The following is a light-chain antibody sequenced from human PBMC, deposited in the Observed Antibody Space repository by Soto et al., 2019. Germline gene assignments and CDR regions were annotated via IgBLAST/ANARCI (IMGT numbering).Light chain of an antibody. Sequence: EIVMTQSPATLSVSPVERVTLSCMAAQSVGTRLAWYQHKTGQAPRLLISGASSRATGIPDRFTGSGSETSFTLTISRLEPEDFALHYCQHYQSGHPITFGQGTRLEI. CDR3: QHYQSGHPIT. CDR2: GAS. CDR1: QSVGTR. J-gene: IGKJ5*01. V-gene: IGKV3-20*01.